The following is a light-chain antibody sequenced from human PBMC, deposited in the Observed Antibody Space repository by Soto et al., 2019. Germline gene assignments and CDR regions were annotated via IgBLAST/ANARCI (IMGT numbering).Light chain of an antibody. J-gene: IGLJ3*02. Sequence: QPVLTQPSSLSASPGASASLTCTLRSGINVGTYRIYWYQQKPGSPPQYLLRYKSDSDKQQGSGVPSRFSGSKDASANAGILLISGHQSEDEADYYCMILHSSAWVFGGGTKVTVL. CDR2: YKSDSDK. CDR1: SGINVGTYR. V-gene: IGLV5-45*03. CDR3: MILHSSAWV.